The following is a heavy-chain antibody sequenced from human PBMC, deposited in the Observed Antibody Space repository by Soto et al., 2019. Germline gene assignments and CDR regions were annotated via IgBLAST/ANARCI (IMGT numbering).Heavy chain of an antibody. CDR1: GFTFTSCA. Sequence: GGSLRLSCAASGFTFTSCAMSWVRQAPGKGLEWVSSISGSGSGGSTYYADSVKGRFTISRDNFKDTLFLQMNSLRAEDTAVYYCAKAPPTYDFPYYFDSWGQGTLVTVSS. J-gene: IGHJ4*02. CDR2: ISGSGSGGST. D-gene: IGHD3-3*01. V-gene: IGHV3-23*01. CDR3: AKAPPTYDFPYYFDS.